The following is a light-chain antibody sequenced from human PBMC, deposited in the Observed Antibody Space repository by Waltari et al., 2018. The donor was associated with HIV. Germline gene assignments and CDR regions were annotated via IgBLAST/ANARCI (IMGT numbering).Light chain of an antibody. CDR1: SSAVGSYNL. V-gene: IGLV2-23*01. J-gene: IGLJ2*01. CDR2: EGS. CDR3: CSYTSYSSRI. Sequence: QSALTQPASVSGSPGPSITLSCSGTSSAVGSYNLVSWFQHHPGKAPKLILYEGSKRPSGVSYRFSGSKFGNLASLTISGLQAEDEADYYCCSYTSYSSRIFGGGTKLTVL.